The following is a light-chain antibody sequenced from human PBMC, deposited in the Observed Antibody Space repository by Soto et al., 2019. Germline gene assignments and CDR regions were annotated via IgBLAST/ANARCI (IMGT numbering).Light chain of an antibody. CDR3: SSYTSSSTLI. Sequence: QAVVTQPASVSGSPGQSVTISCTGTSSDVGGYNYVSWYQHHPGKAPKLIIYDVSNRPSGLSDRFSGSKSGNTASLTISGLQAEDEADYYCSSYTSSSTLIFGGGTKLTVL. V-gene: IGLV2-14*03. CDR1: SSDVGGYNY. CDR2: DVS. J-gene: IGLJ2*01.